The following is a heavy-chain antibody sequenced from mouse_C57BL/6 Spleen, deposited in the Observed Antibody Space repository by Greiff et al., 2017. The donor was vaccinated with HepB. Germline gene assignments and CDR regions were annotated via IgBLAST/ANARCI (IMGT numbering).Heavy chain of an antibody. CDR1: GYSFTGYY. Sequence: EVQLKESGPELVKPGASVKISCKASGYSFTGYYMNWVKQSPEKSLEWIGEINPSTGGTTYNQKFKAKATLTVDKSSSTAYMQLKSLTSEDSAVYYCARGYYGSSYAFDYWGQGATLTVSS. CDR2: INPSTGGT. J-gene: IGHJ2*01. D-gene: IGHD1-1*01. CDR3: ARGYYGSSYAFDY. V-gene: IGHV1-42*01.